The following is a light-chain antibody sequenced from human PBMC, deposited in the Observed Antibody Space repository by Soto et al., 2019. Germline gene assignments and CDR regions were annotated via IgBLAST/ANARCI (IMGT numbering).Light chain of an antibody. CDR2: EVS. Sequence: QSALTQPASVSGSPGQSIAISCTGTSSDVGAYNSVSWYQQHPGKAPKLMIYEVSNRPSGVSSRFSASKSGNTASLTISGLKAEDEADYYCSSYTTSNTGVFGTGTKLTVL. V-gene: IGLV2-14*01. CDR3: SSYTTSNTGV. CDR1: SSDVGAYNS. J-gene: IGLJ1*01.